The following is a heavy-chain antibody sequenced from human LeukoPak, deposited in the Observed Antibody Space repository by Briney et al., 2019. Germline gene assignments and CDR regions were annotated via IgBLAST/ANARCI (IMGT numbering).Heavy chain of an antibody. Sequence: GGSLRLSCAASGFTFTSYGMHWVRQAPGKGLEWVALITYDGYYKYYSDSVKGRFTISSDTSKNTMYLQMNSLRAEDTAVYYCAKDLEATTVTTVDYWGQGTLVTVSS. CDR1: GFTFTSYG. D-gene: IGHD4-17*01. V-gene: IGHV3-30*18. CDR3: AKDLEATTVTTVDY. CDR2: ITYDGYYK. J-gene: IGHJ4*02.